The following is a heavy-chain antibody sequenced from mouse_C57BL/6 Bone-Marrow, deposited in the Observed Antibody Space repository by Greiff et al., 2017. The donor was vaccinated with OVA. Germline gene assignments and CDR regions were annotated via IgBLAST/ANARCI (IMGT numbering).Heavy chain of an antibody. J-gene: IGHJ1*03. CDR3: TRDRASSHWYFDV. CDR1: GFTFSSYA. CDR2: ISSGGDYI. Sequence: EVQGVESVEGLVKPGGSLKLSCAASGFTFSSYAMSWVRQTPEKRLEWVAYISSGGDYIYYADTVKGRFTISRDNARNTLYLQMSSLKSEDTAMYYCTRDRASSHWYFDVWGTGTTVTVSS. D-gene: IGHD1-1*01. V-gene: IGHV5-9-1*02.